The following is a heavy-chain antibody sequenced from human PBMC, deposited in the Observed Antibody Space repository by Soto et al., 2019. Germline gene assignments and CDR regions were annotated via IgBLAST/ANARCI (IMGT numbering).Heavy chain of an antibody. J-gene: IGHJ4*02. CDR2: IIPIFGTA. CDR3: ARDAGYSSSWYSDTDY. Sequence: SVKVSCKASGGTFSSYAISWVRQAPGQGLEWMGGIIPIFGTANYAQKFQGGVTITADESTSTAYMELSSLRSEDTAVYYCARDAGYSSSWYSDTDYWGQGTLVTVSS. D-gene: IGHD6-13*01. CDR1: GGTFSSYA. V-gene: IGHV1-69*13.